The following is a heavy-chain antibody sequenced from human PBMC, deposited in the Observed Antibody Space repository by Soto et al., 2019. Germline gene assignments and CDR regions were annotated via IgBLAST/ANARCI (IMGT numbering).Heavy chain of an antibody. CDR2: IHHSGST. D-gene: IGHD6-19*01. CDR1: SASIITEQR. V-gene: IGHV4-4*02. CDR3: ARSFGWYAIDH. Sequence: QMQLQKSGPGLVKPSETLSLTCAVSSASIITEQRWTWVRQPPGKGLEWIGEIHHSGSTNNNPSLRSRVTMSVDKSKNQFSLNLNSVTAADTALYYCARSFGWYAIDHWGQGTLVIVSS. J-gene: IGHJ4*02.